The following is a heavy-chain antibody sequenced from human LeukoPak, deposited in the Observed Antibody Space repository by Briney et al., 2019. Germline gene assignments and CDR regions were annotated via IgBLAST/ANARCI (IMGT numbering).Heavy chain of an antibody. V-gene: IGHV4-4*07. CDR3: ARGQYCSGGSCYGSSWFDP. Sequence: PSETLSLTCTVSGGSISTYYWSWIRQPAGKGLEWIGRIYTSGSTNYNPSLKSRVTISVDTSKNQFSLKLSSVTAADTAVYYCARGQYCSGGSCYGSSWFDPWGQGTLVTVSS. J-gene: IGHJ5*02. CDR1: GGSISTYY. CDR2: IYTSGST. D-gene: IGHD2-15*01.